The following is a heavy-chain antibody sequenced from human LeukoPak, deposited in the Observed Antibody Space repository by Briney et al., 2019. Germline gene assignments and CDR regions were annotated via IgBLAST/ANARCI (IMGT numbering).Heavy chain of an antibody. Sequence: SETLSLTCTVSGGSISSYYWSWIWQPPGKGLEWIGYIYYSGSTNYNPSLKSRVTISVDTSKNQFSLKLSSVTAADTAVYYCARSPLMVRGVTRYYFDYWGQGTLVTVSS. V-gene: IGHV4-59*01. D-gene: IGHD3-10*01. J-gene: IGHJ4*02. CDR2: IYYSGST. CDR3: ARSPLMVRGVTRYYFDY. CDR1: GGSISSYY.